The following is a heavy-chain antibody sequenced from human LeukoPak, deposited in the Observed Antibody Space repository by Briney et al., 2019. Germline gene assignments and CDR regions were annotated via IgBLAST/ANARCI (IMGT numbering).Heavy chain of an antibody. V-gene: IGHV3-23*01. CDR2: ISGSGGST. D-gene: IGHD6-19*01. Sequence: PGGSLRLSCAASGLTFSSYAMSWVRQAPGKGLEWVSGISGSGGSTYYADSVKGRFTISRENAKNSLYLQMNSLRAGDTAVYYCARAPPYSSASWGYYGMDVWGQGTTVTVSS. CDR3: ARAPPYSSASWGYYGMDV. J-gene: IGHJ6*02. CDR1: GLTFSSYA.